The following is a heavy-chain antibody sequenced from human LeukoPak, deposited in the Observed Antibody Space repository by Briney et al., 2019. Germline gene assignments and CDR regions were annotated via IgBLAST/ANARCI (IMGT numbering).Heavy chain of an antibody. V-gene: IGHV4-34*01. J-gene: IGHJ5*02. CDR3: AAGEILEWLSGFDP. CDR2: INHSGST. Sequence: SETLSLTCAVYGGSFSGYYWSWIRQPPGKGLEWIGEINHSGSTNYNPSLTSRVTISVDTSKNQFSLKLSSVTAADTAVYYCAAGEILEWLSGFDPWGQGTLVTVSS. D-gene: IGHD3-3*01. CDR1: GGSFSGYY.